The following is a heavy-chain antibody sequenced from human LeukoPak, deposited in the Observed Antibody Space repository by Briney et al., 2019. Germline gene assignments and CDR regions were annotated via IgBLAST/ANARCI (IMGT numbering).Heavy chain of an antibody. Sequence: GGSLRLSCAASGFTFSSYWMHWVRQAPGKGLVWVSRINSDGSSTSYADSVKGRFTTSRDNAKNTLYLQMNSLRAEDTAVYYCARAGYYYDSSGYYCPDYWGQGTLVTVSS. V-gene: IGHV3-74*01. CDR2: INSDGSST. CDR3: ARAGYYYDSSGYYCPDY. J-gene: IGHJ4*02. D-gene: IGHD3-22*01. CDR1: GFTFSSYW.